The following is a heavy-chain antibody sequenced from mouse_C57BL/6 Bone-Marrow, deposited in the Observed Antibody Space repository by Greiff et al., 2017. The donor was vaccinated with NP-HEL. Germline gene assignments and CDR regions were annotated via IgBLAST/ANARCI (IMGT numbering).Heavy chain of an antibody. Sequence: EVKLVESGPGLVKPSQSLSLTCSVTGYSITSGYYWNWIRQFPGNKLEWMGYISYDGSNNYNPSLKNRISITRDTSKNQFFLKLNSVTTEDTATYYCASGSTDYWGQGTTLTVSS. CDR3: ASGSTDY. CDR1: GYSITSGYY. V-gene: IGHV3-6*01. CDR2: ISYDGSN. J-gene: IGHJ2*01.